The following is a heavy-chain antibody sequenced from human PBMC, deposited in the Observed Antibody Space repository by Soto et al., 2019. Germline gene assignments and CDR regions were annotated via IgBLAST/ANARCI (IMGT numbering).Heavy chain of an antibody. V-gene: IGHV6-1*01. CDR1: GDSVSSNSAA. CDR2: TYYRSKWYN. J-gene: IGHJ6*03. Sequence: SQTLSLTCAISGDSVSSNSAAWNWIRQSPSGGLEWLGRTYYRSKWYNDYAVSVKSRITINPDTSKNQFSLQLNSVTPEDTAVYYCARERVLRFLDLHYYYYMDVWGKGTTVTVSS. D-gene: IGHD3-3*01. CDR3: ARERVLRFLDLHYYYYMDV.